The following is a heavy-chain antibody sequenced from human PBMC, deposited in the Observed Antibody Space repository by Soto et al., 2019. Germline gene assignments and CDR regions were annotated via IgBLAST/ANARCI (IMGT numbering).Heavy chain of an antibody. J-gene: IGHJ6*02. Sequence: PGESLKISCKGSGYSFTSYWIGWVRQMPGKGLEWMGIIYPGDSDTRYSPSFQGQVTISADKSISTAYLQWSSLKASDTAMYYCARHNRAAAGTDYYGMEVWGQGTTVTVFS. CDR3: ARHNRAAAGTDYYGMEV. CDR1: GYSFTSYW. CDR2: IYPGDSDT. D-gene: IGHD6-13*01. V-gene: IGHV5-51*01.